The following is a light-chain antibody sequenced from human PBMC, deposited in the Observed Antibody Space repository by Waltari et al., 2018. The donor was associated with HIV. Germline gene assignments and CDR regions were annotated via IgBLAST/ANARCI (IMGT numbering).Light chain of an antibody. V-gene: IGKV3-15*01. CDR2: AAS. J-gene: IGKJ2*01. CDR1: QRVGSH. CDR3: QHYNNWPPMYT. Sequence: ELVMTQSPATLSVSPGKLVTLPCRARQRVGSHLAWYQKKPGQAPRLLLYAASASATGIPARFSGSASGTEFTLTISSLQSEDFAVYYCQHYNNWPPMYTFGQGTKLEIK.